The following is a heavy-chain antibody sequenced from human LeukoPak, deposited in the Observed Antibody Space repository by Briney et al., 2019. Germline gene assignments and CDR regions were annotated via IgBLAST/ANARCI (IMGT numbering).Heavy chain of an antibody. CDR1: GYTFTGYY. CDR2: INPNSGGT. Sequence: GASVKVPCKASGYTFTGYYMHWVRQAPGQGLEWMGWINPNSGGTNYAQKFQGRVTMTRDTSISTAYMELSRLRSDDTAVYYCARFGGYCSSTSCYTEHYYYYYMDVWGKGTTVTVSS. CDR3: ARFGGYCSSTSCYTEHYYYYYMDV. J-gene: IGHJ6*03. D-gene: IGHD2-2*02. V-gene: IGHV1-2*02.